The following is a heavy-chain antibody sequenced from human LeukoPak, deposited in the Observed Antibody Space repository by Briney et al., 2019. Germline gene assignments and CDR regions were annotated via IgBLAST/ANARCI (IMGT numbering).Heavy chain of an antibody. CDR2: IGTGGDT. V-gene: IGHV3-13*01. CDR3: ARDHCSGGSCYFHP. CDR1: GFTFSSYD. J-gene: IGHJ5*02. Sequence: AGGSLRLSCAASGFTFSSYDMHWVRQAPGKGLEWVSGIGTGGDTYYPGSVKGRFTVSRENAKNTLYLQMNSLIAEDTAVYYCARDHCSGGSCYFHPWGQGTLVTVSS. D-gene: IGHD2-15*01.